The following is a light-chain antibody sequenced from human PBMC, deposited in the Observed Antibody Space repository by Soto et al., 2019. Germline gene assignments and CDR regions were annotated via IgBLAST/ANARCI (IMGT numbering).Light chain of an antibody. Sequence: DIVMTQSPDSLAVSLGERATVNCKSSQSVLHRSSNKNFLAWYQQKPGQPPKLLISCASTRESGVPDRFSGSGSETDFALTISSLQAEDVAVYFCQHYYNTPWTFGQGTKVDIK. CDR2: CAS. J-gene: IGKJ1*01. V-gene: IGKV4-1*01. CDR1: QSVLHRSSNKNF. CDR3: QHYYNTPWT.